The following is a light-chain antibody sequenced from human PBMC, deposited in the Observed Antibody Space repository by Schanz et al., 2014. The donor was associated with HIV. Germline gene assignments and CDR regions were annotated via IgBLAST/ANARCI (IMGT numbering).Light chain of an antibody. V-gene: IGLV2-14*02. Sequence: QSALTQPASVSGSPGQSITISCTGTSSDGGRYNFVSWDQQHPGKAPKLMIYEVSKWPSGVSSRFSGSKSGNTASLTISGLQAEDEADYFCSSYTSTNIVIFGGGTKLTVL. CDR1: SSDGGRYNF. CDR2: EVS. CDR3: SSYTSTNIVI. J-gene: IGLJ2*01.